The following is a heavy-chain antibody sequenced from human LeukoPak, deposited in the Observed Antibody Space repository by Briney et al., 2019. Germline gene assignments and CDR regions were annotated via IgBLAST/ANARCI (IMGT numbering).Heavy chain of an antibody. CDR2: IIPIFTTA. Sequence: ASVTVSCKSSVGTFTDYGISWVRHAPGQGLEWMGRIIPIFTTANYAQKFQGRVTITADTSTNTAYMELTSLRSEDTAVYYCASDGGFEYYFDYWGQGTLLTVSS. D-gene: IGHD2/OR15-2a*01. CDR1: VGTFTDYG. CDR3: ASDGGFEYYFDY. V-gene: IGHV1-69*06. J-gene: IGHJ4*02.